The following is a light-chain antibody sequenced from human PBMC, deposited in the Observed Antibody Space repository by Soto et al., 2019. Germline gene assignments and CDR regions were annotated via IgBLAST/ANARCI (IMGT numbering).Light chain of an antibody. J-gene: IGLJ1*01. CDR2: EVS. Sequence: QSALTQPASVSGSPGQSITISCTGTSSDVGGYNFVSWYQQLPGKAPKLMIYEVSDRPSGISNRFSGSKSGNTASLTISGLQAEDEADYYCSSYTSSSTQYVFGTGTKVTVL. CDR3: SSYTSSSTQYV. V-gene: IGLV2-14*01. CDR1: SSDVGGYNF.